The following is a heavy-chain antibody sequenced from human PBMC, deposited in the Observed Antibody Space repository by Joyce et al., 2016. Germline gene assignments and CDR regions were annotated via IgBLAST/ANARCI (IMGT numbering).Heavy chain of an antibody. J-gene: IGHJ3*01. CDR3: ARGPMPPYAFDV. CDR1: GYSFSDSY. Sequence: QGNLVQSGAEVKKPGASVKVSCKAAGYSFSDSYIHWVRQDPGQGLQWMGRINPDTGDTIDAQKFQCRVTLTRDTFISTVYMEVSRLRSDDTAVYFCARGPMPPYAFDVWGQGTLVTVST. D-gene: IGHD2-2*01. V-gene: IGHV1-2*06. CDR2: INPDTGDT.